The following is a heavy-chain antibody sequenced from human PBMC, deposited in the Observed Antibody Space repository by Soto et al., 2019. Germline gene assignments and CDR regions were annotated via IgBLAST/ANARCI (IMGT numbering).Heavy chain of an antibody. V-gene: IGHV1-18*01. CDR3: ARLHCNSPNCVPLDP. CDR2: ISAYNGNT. J-gene: IGHJ5*02. D-gene: IGHD2-2*01. Sequence: ASVKVSCKASGYTFTSYGISWVRQAPGQGLEWMGWISAYNGNTNYAQKLQGRVTMTTDTSTSTAYMELSSLRSEDTAVYYCARLHCNSPNCVPLDPWGQGTLVTVSS. CDR1: GYTFTSYG.